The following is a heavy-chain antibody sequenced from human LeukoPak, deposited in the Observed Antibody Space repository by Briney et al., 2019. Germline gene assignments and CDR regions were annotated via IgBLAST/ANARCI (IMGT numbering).Heavy chain of an antibody. D-gene: IGHD2-2*02. J-gene: IGHJ4*02. CDR3: AREAYQLLYFHRGDYFAY. Sequence: AETLSLTCAVYGGSFSGYYWSWIRQPPGKGLEWIGEINHSGSTNYNPSLKSRVTISVDTSKNQFSLKLSSVTAADTAEYYCAREAYQLLYFHRGDYFAYWGQGTLVTVSS. CDR2: INHSGST. V-gene: IGHV4-34*01. CDR1: GGSFSGYY.